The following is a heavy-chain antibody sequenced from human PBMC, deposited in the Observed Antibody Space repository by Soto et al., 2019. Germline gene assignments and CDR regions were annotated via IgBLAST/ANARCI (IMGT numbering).Heavy chain of an antibody. D-gene: IGHD2-21*01. CDR3: AKVISTNPYYYYGMDV. Sequence: GGSLRLSCAASGFTFSSYAMSWVRQAPGKGLEWVSAISGSGGSTYYADSVKGRFTISRDNSKNTLYLQMNSLRAEDTAVYYCAKVISTNPYYYYGMDVWGQGTTVTVS. CDR2: ISGSGGST. V-gene: IGHV3-23*01. J-gene: IGHJ6*02. CDR1: GFTFSSYA.